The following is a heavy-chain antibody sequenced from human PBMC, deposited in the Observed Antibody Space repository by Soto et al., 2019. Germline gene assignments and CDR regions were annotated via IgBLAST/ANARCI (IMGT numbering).Heavy chain of an antibody. CDR1: GFTFSSYA. CDR3: AKDRRAGYYRVYAFDI. D-gene: IGHD3-9*01. Sequence: PGGSLRLSCAASGFTFSSYAMSWVRQAPGKGLEWVSAISGSGGSTYYADSVKGRFTISRDNSKNTLYLQMNSLRAEDTAVYYCAKDRRAGYYRVYAFDIWGQGTMVTVSS. V-gene: IGHV3-23*01. J-gene: IGHJ3*02. CDR2: ISGSGGST.